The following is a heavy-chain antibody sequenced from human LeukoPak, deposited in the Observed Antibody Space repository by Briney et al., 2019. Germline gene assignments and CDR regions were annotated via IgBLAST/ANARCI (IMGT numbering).Heavy chain of an antibody. Sequence: SETLSLTCTVSGGSISSYYWSWIRQPPGKGLEWIGYIYYSGSTNYNPSLKSRVTISVDTSKNQFSLKLSSVTAADTAVYYCARHPEVGLATDYWGQATLVTVFS. CDR2: IYYSGST. CDR3: ARHPEVGLATDY. V-gene: IGHV4-59*08. CDR1: GGSISSYY. D-gene: IGHD2-15*01. J-gene: IGHJ4*02.